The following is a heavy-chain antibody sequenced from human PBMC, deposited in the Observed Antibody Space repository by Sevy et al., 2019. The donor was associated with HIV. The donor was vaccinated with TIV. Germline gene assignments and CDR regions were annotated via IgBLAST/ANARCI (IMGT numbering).Heavy chain of an antibody. CDR1: GFTFSSYA. J-gene: IGHJ4*02. D-gene: IGHD6-13*01. V-gene: IGHV3-23*01. CDR3: ARHPGIAAAGTWGVDY. CDR2: ISGSGGST. Sequence: QLGGSLRLSCAASGFTFSSYAMSWVRQAPGKGLEWVSAISGSGGSTYYADSVKGRFTISRDNSKNTLYLQMNSLRAEDTAVYYCARHPGIAAAGTWGVDYWGQGTLVTVS.